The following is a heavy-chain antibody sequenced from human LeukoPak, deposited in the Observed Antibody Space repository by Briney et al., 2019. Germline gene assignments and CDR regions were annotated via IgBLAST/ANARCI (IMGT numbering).Heavy chain of an antibody. D-gene: IGHD3-10*01. CDR2: ISYDGSNK. Sequence: PGRSLRLSCAASGFTFSSYGMHWVRQAPGKGLEWVAVISYDGSNKYYADSVKGRFTISRGNSKNTLYLQMNSLRAEDTAVYYCAKEHVRGLWFGESPYYFDYWGQGTLVTVSS. V-gene: IGHV3-30*18. J-gene: IGHJ4*02. CDR1: GFTFSSYG. CDR3: AKEHVRGLWFGESPYYFDY.